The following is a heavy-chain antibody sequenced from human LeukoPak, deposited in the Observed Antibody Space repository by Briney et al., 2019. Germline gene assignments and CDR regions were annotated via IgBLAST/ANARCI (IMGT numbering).Heavy chain of an antibody. D-gene: IGHD3-16*01. CDR2: ISSSSSTI. CDR3: ERDLGIPL. V-gene: IGHV3-48*04. J-gene: IGHJ4*02. CDR1: GFTFSSYS. Sequence: QTGGSLRLSCAASGFTFSSYSMNWVRQAPGKGLEWVSYISSSSSTIYYADSVKGRFTISRDNAKNSLYLQMNSLRAEDTAVYYCERDLGIPLWGQGTLVTVSS.